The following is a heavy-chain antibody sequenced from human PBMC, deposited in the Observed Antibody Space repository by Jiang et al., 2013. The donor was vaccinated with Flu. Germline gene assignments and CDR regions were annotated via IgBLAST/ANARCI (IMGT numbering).Heavy chain of an antibody. D-gene: IGHD2-2*01. CDR3: ARHRGGEAAMYYFDY. Sequence: QMPGKGLEWMGIIYPGDSDTRYSPSFQGQVTISADKSISTAYLQWSSLKASDTAMYYCARHRGGEAAMYYFDYWGQGTLVTVSS. V-gene: IGHV5-51*01. J-gene: IGHJ4*02. CDR2: IYPGDSDT.